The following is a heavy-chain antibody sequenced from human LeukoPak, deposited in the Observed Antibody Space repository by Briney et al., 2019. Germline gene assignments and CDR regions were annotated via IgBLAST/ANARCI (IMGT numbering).Heavy chain of an antibody. J-gene: IGHJ5*02. CDR2: IIPILGIA. CDR1: GGTFSSYA. Sequence: GASVKVSCKASGGTFSSYAISWVRQAPGQGLEWMGRIIPILGIANYAQKFQGRVTITADKSTSTAYMELRSLRSDDTAVYYCARGGGDGYNYPWGQGTLVTVSS. CDR3: ARGGGDGYNYP. D-gene: IGHD5-24*01. V-gene: IGHV1-69*04.